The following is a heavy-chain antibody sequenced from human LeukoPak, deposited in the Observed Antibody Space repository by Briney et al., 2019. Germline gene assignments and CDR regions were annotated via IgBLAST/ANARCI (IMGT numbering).Heavy chain of an antibody. CDR3: ARLDYGGNPGGWFDP. Sequence: GGSLRLSCAASGFTFSSYEMNWVRQAPGKGLEWVSYISSSGSTIYYADSVKGRFTISRDNAENSLYLQMNNLRAEDTAVYYCARLDYGGNPGGWFDPWGQGILVTVSS. V-gene: IGHV3-48*03. CDR2: ISSSGSTI. J-gene: IGHJ5*02. CDR1: GFTFSSYE. D-gene: IGHD4-23*01.